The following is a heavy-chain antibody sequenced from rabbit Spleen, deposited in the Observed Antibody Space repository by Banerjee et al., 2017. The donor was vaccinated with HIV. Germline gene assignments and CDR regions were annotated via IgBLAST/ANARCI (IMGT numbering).Heavy chain of an antibody. CDR2: IAGSSSGFT. CDR3: ARAGEGGDGYFNL. CDR1: GVSFSSSDY. Sequence: QSLEESGGDLVKPGASLTLTCIASGVSFSSSDYMCWVRQAPGKGLEWIACIAGSSSGFTYSATWAKGRFTCSKTSSTTVTLQMTSLTVADTATYFCARAGEGGDGYFNLWGPGTLVTVS. J-gene: IGHJ4*01. V-gene: IGHV1S40*01. D-gene: IGHD5-1*01.